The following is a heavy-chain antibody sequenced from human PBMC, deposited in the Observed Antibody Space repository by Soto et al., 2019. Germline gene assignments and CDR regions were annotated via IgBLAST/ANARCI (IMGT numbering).Heavy chain of an antibody. CDR1: GFTFSSYS. CDR2: ISSSSSYI. Sequence: GGSLRLSCAASGFTFSSYSMNWVRQAPGKGLEWVSSISSSSSYIYYADSVKGRFTISRDNAKNSLYLQMNSLRAEDTAVYYCARESWYSNYEGYYYYYYGMDVWGQGTTVTVS. CDR3: ARESWYSNYEGYYYYYYGMDV. D-gene: IGHD4-4*01. J-gene: IGHJ6*02. V-gene: IGHV3-21*01.